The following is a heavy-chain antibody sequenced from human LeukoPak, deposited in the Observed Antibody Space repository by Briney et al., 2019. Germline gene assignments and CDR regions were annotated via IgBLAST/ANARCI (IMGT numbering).Heavy chain of an antibody. D-gene: IGHD3-16*02. J-gene: IGHJ1*01. V-gene: IGHV3-48*03. CDR3: ARVSVPGPEYFQH. CDR2: ISSSGSTI. Sequence: QPGGSLRLSCAASGFTFSSYEMNWVRQAPGKGLEWVSYISSSGSTIYYADSVKGRFTISRDNAKNSLYLQMNSLRAEDTAVYYCARVSVPGPEYFQHWGQGTLVTVSS. CDR1: GFTFSSYE.